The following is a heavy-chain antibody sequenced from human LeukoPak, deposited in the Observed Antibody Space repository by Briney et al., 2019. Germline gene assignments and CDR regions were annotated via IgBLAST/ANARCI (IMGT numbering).Heavy chain of an antibody. D-gene: IGHD1-1*01. J-gene: IGHJ4*02. CDR1: GGSFSGYY. V-gene: IGHV4-34*01. CDR3: ARARRGIRTLGY. CDR2: INHSGST. Sequence: SETLSLTCAVYGGSFSGYYWSWIRQSPGKGLEWIGEINHSGSTNYNPSLKSRVTISVDTSKNQFSLKLSSVTAADTAVYYCARARRGIRTLGYWGQGTLVTVSS.